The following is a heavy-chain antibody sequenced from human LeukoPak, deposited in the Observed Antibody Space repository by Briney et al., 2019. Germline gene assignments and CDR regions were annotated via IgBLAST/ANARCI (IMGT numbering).Heavy chain of an antibody. D-gene: IGHD3-9*01. V-gene: IGHV3-33*01. CDR1: GFTFSSYG. CDR3: ARAPNYDTLTGYYGDYYFDY. Sequence: GGSLRLSCAASGFTFSSYGVHWVRQAPGKGLEWVAVIWYDGSNKYYADSVKGRFTISRDNSKNTMYLQMNSLRAEDTAVYYCARAPNYDTLTGYYGDYYFDYWGQGTLVTVSS. CDR2: IWYDGSNK. J-gene: IGHJ4*02.